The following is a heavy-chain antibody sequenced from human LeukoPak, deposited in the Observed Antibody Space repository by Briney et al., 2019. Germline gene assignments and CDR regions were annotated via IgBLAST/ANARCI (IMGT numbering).Heavy chain of an antibody. CDR2: ISAYNGNT. V-gene: IGHV1-18*01. J-gene: IGHJ4*02. CDR3: AKPAGSYFLRDYFDY. CDR1: GYTFTSYG. D-gene: IGHD3-10*01. Sequence: GASVKVSCKASGYTFTSYGISWVRQAPGQGLEWMGWISAYNGNTNYAQKLQGRVTMTTDTSTSTAYMELRSLRAEDTAVYYCAKPAGSYFLRDYFDYWGQGTLVTVSS.